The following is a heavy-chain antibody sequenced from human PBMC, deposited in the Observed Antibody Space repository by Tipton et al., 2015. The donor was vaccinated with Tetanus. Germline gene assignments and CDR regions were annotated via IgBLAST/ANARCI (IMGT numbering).Heavy chain of an antibody. D-gene: IGHD2/OR15-2a*01. CDR1: DDSISRGIYY. CDR2: LFFSGGT. CDR3: ATSSSIMRGSDAFDL. V-gene: IGHV4-39*01. J-gene: IGHJ3*01. Sequence: TLSLTCTVSDDSISRGIYYWGWVRQPPGKGLEWIGTLFFSGGTYYNPSLKSRVRMSVNTSKNQFSLDFNSVTATDTALYHCATSSSIMRGSDAFDLWGQGTMVFVSS.